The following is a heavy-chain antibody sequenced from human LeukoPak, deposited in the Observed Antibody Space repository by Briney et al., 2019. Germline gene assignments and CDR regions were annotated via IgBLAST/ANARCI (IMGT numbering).Heavy chain of an antibody. CDR3: ARDRKAAAPGYSSSWYYFDY. CDR2: TYPSGST. CDR1: GGSTSGYN. V-gene: IGHV4-4*07. J-gene: IGHJ4*02. Sequence: SETLSLTCTVSGGSTSGYNGAGFRHPAGKGLRWFGGTYPSGSTNYNPSLKSRVTISVDTSKNQFSLKLSSVTAADTAVYYCARDRKAAAPGYSSSWYYFDYWGQGTLVTVSS. D-gene: IGHD6-13*01.